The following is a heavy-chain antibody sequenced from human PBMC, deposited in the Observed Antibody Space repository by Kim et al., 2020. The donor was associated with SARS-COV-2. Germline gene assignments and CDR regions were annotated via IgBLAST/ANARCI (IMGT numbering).Heavy chain of an antibody. CDR1: GFIFSDYA. CDR3: SRDHRPGYYYEAMDF. J-gene: IGHJ4*02. D-gene: IGHD3-9*01. CDR2: IRPKTTGGTP. Sequence: GGSLRLSCTGSGFIFSDYAINWIRQAPGRGLEWLAFIRPKTTGGTPEYAASVRGRFTISRDDSKNIAYLQMDSLKTEDSAMYFCSRDHRPGYYYEAMDFWGQGTQVTVSS. V-gene: IGHV3-49*03.